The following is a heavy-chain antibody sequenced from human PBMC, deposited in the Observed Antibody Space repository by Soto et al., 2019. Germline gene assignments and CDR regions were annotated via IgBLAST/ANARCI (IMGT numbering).Heavy chain of an antibody. CDR2: IWYDGSIK. Sequence: QVQLVESGGGVVQPGRSLRLSCVASESMFGRYGMYWVRQAPGKGLEWVAVIWYDGSIKHYADSVKGRFTISRDNSKNTLQLKMTSLRAEDTAVYYCPRVSSDYYGMDVWGQGTAVIVSS. CDR3: PRVSSDYYGMDV. D-gene: IGHD3-22*01. CDR1: ESMFGRYG. J-gene: IGHJ6*02. V-gene: IGHV3-33*01.